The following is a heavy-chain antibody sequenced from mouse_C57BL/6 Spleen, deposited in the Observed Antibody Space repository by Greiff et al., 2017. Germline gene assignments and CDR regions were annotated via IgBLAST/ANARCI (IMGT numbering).Heavy chain of an antibody. CDR2: IYWDDDK. V-gene: IGHV8-12*01. CDR1: GFSLSTSGMG. CDR3: ARGYDGYYSYYYAMDY. J-gene: IGHJ4*01. Sequence: QVTLKVSGPGILQSSQTLSLTCSFSGFSLSTSGMGVSWIRQPSGKGLEWLAHIYWDDDKRYNPSLKSRLTISKDTSRNQVFLKITSVDTADTATYYCARGYDGYYSYYYAMDYWGQGTSVTVSS. D-gene: IGHD2-3*01.